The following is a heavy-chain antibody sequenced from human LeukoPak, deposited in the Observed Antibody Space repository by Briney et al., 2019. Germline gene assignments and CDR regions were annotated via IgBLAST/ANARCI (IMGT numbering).Heavy chain of an antibody. CDR1: GFSFSTYN. Sequence: GGSLRLSCAASGFSFSTYNMIWVRQAPGKGLEWVSGISGSGGSTYYSDSAKGRFTISRDNSNNTLYLQMNSLRAEDTAVYYCAKGAASRGYTYVANWGQGTLVTVSS. J-gene: IGHJ4*02. V-gene: IGHV3-23*01. CDR3: AKGAASRGYTYVAN. CDR2: ISGSGGST. D-gene: IGHD5-18*01.